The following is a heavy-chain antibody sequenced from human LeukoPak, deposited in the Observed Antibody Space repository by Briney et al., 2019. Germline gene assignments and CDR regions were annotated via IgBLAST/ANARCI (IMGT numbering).Heavy chain of an antibody. Sequence: PGGSLRLSCAASGFTFSSYGMHWVRQAPGKGLEWVAVISYDGSNKYYADSVKGRFTISRDNSKNTLYLQMNSLRAEDTAVYYCAKIYGGNYWYFDLWGRGTLVTVSS. V-gene: IGHV3-30*18. J-gene: IGHJ2*01. CDR1: GFTFSSYG. D-gene: IGHD4-23*01. CDR3: AKIYGGNYWYFDL. CDR2: ISYDGSNK.